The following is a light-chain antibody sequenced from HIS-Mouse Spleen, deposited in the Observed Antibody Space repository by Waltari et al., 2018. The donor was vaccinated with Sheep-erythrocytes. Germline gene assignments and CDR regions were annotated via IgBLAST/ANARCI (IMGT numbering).Light chain of an antibody. CDR1: SSDDGSYNL. Sequence: QSALTQPASVSGSPGQSITISCTGTSSDDGSYNLVSWYQQHPGKAPKLMIYEGSKRPSVVANRFSGSKSGNTASLTISGLQAEDEADYYCCSYAGSSTPWVFGGGTKLTVL. CDR3: CSYAGSSTPWV. CDR2: EGS. V-gene: IGLV2-23*01. J-gene: IGLJ3*02.